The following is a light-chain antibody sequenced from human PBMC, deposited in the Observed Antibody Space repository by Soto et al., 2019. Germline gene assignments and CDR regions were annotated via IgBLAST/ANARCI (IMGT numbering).Light chain of an antibody. V-gene: IGLV1-44*01. Sequence: QAVVTQPPSASGTPGQTIAISCSGGSSNIGSHTVNWYQQLPGTAPRLLIYSNTQRHSGVPDRFSGSKSGTSASLAISGLQSEYEGDYYCAAWDDSLNGVVFGGGTKLTVL. CDR1: SSNIGSHT. CDR3: AAWDDSLNGVV. CDR2: SNT. J-gene: IGLJ2*01.